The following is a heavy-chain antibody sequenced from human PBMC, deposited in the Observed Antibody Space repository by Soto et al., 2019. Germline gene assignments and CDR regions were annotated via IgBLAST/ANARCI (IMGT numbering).Heavy chain of an antibody. CDR3: GRETCRCFYLDY. J-gene: IGHJ4*02. CDR1: GFTFTDYW. CDR2: INSDGSRT. V-gene: IGHV3-74*01. D-gene: IGHD2-8*01. Sequence: GRSLRLSCAASGFTFTDYWTHWVRQAPGKGLGWVSRINSDGSRTSYADSVTGRFTISRDNAKNTLYLQMNSLRVEDTAQYYFGRETCRCFYLDYWGQGTLVPVSS.